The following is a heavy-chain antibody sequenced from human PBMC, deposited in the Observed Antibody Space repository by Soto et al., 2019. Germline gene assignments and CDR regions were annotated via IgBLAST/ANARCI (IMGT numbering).Heavy chain of an antibody. CDR2: IIPIFGTA. Sequence: QVQLVQSGAEVKKPGSSVKVSCKASGGTFSSYAISWVRQAPGQGLEWMGGIIPIFGTANYAQKFQGRVTITADESTSTAYMELSSLRSEDTAVYYCATPQMATITYYYGMDVWGQGTTVTVSS. J-gene: IGHJ6*02. CDR3: ATPQMATITYYYGMDV. V-gene: IGHV1-69*12. D-gene: IGHD5-12*01. CDR1: GGTFSSYA.